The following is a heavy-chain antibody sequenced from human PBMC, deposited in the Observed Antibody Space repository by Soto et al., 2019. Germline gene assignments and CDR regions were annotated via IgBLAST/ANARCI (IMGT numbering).Heavy chain of an antibody. CDR1: GFTFSNYG. Sequence: QVQLVESGGGVVQPGGSLRLSCAASGFTFSNYGMHWVRQAPGKGVEWVAVIWYDGNNKYYADSVKGRFTSSRDNSNNTLYVQMTSLRAEDTAVYYCARGLHSLFDYWGQGTLVTVSS. J-gene: IGHJ4*02. CDR2: IWYDGNNK. CDR3: ARGLHSLFDY. D-gene: IGHD2-21*01. V-gene: IGHV3-33*01.